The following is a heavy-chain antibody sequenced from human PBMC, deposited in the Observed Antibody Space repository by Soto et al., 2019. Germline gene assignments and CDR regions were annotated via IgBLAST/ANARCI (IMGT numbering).Heavy chain of an antibody. CDR1: AYTFTSYG. J-gene: IGHJ3*02. Sequence: QVQLVQSGAEVKKPGASVKVSCKASAYTFTSYGISWVRQAPGQGLEWMGWISGYNGNTHYARRLQGRVTMTTDTSTNTAYMELSSLRSDDTAVYYCARDLGDAFDMWGQGTMVTVSS. V-gene: IGHV1-18*01. CDR2: ISGYNGNT. CDR3: ARDLGDAFDM.